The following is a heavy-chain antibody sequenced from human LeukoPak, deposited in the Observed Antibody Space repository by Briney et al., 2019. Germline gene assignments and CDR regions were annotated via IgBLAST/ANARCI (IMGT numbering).Heavy chain of an antibody. Sequence: GRSLRLSCAASGFTFSSYGMHWVRQAPGKGLEWVAVISYDGSNKYYADSVKGRFTISRDNSKNTLYLQMNSLRAEDTAVYYCVIRRDGPHSWGQGTLVTVSS. CDR2: ISYDGSNK. J-gene: IGHJ4*02. D-gene: IGHD5-24*01. CDR1: GFTFSSYG. V-gene: IGHV3-30*03. CDR3: VIRRDGPHS.